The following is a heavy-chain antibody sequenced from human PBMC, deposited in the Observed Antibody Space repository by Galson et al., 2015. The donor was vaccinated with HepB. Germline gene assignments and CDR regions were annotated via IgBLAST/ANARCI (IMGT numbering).Heavy chain of an antibody. CDR2: IWSDGSNK. D-gene: IGHD1-14*01. Sequence: SLRLSCAASGFTFGTHAMHWVRQAPGRGLEWVAFIWSDGSNKYYADSVKGRFTISKDNSKNTLYLQMNSLRAEDTALYYCASDPPSSGYAFYTWGQGTMVTVSS. V-gene: IGHV3-33*01. CDR1: GFTFGTHA. CDR3: ASDPPSSGYAFYT. J-gene: IGHJ3*02.